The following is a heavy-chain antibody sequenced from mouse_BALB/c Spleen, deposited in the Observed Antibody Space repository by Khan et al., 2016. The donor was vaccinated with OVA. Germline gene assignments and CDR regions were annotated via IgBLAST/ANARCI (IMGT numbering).Heavy chain of an antibody. CDR3: AREDGDYYAMDY. CDR2: IYPGDGNT. J-gene: IGHJ4*01. D-gene: IGHD2-13*01. Sequence: QVQLQQSGPELVKPGASVKISCKASVYAFSSSWMNWVKQRPGQGLEWIGRIYPGDGNTNYTGKFKGKATLTADKSSSTAYMQLSSLTSVDSAVYFCAREDGDYYAMDYWGQGTSVTVSS. V-gene: IGHV1-82*01. CDR1: VYAFSSSW.